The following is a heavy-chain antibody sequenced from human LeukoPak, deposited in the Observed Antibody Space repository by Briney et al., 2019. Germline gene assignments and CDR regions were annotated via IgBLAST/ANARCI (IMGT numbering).Heavy chain of an antibody. CDR3: ARPTGIVGANWDY. Sequence: PSETLSLTCAVYGGSFSGYYWSWIRQPPGKGLEWIGEINHSGSTNYNPSLKSRVTISVDTSKNQFSLKLSSVTAADTAVYYCARPTGIVGANWDYWGQGTLVTVSS. CDR2: INHSGST. CDR1: GGSFSGYY. D-gene: IGHD1-26*01. V-gene: IGHV4-34*01. J-gene: IGHJ4*02.